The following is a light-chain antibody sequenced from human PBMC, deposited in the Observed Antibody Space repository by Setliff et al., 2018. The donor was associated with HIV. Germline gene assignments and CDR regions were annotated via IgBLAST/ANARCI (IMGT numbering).Light chain of an antibody. CDR1: SSDVGGYKY. J-gene: IGLJ1*01. V-gene: IGLV2-14*01. Sequence: QSALTQPASVSESPGQSITISCTGTSSDVGGYKYVSWFQHHPGKAPKLIIYEVTNRPSGISNRFSGSKSGNTASLTISGLQAEDEADYYCSSYTSSSTHYVFGTGTKVTVL. CDR2: EVT. CDR3: SSYTSSSTHYV.